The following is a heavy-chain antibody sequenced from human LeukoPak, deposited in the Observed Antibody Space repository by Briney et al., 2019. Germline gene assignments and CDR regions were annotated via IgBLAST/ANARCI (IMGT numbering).Heavy chain of an antibody. CDR3: ARLSTTSEASY. CDR1: GYTFTGYY. CDR2: ISPNSGGT. J-gene: IGHJ4*02. Sequence: ASVKVSCKASGYTFTGYYMHWVRQAPEQGLEWMGWISPNSGGTNYAQKIQGRVTMTRDTSISTAYMELSSLRSDDTAVYYCARLSTTSEASYWGQGTLVTVSS. V-gene: IGHV1-2*02. D-gene: IGHD1-26*01.